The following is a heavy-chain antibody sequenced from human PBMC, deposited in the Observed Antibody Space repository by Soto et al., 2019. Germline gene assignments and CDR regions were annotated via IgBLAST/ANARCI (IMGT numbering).Heavy chain of an antibody. J-gene: IGHJ5*02. CDR1: GYSFTSYW. CDR2: IDPSDSYT. V-gene: IGHV5-10-1*01. CDR3: ARLGSGFNLGYCSGGSCYHSRNWFDP. Sequence: PGESLKISCKGSGYSFTSYWISWVRQMPGKGLEWMGRIDPSDSYTNYSPSFQGHVTISADKSISTAYLQWSSLKASDTAMYHCARLGSGFNLGYCSGGSCYHSRNWFDPWGQGTLVTVSS. D-gene: IGHD2-15*01.